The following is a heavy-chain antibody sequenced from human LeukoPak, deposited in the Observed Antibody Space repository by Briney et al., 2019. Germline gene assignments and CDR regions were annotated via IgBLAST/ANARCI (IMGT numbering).Heavy chain of an antibody. CDR3: ARHSPLLLWFGELKASPNWFDP. CDR2: INPNSGGT. CDR1: GYTFTGYY. Sequence: ASVKVSCKASGYTFTGYYMHWVRQAPGQGLEWMGWINPNSGGTNCAQKFQGRVTMTRDTSINTAYMELSSLRFDDTAVYYCARHSPLLLWFGELKASPNWFDPWGQGTLVTVSS. J-gene: IGHJ5*02. V-gene: IGHV1-2*02. D-gene: IGHD3-10*01.